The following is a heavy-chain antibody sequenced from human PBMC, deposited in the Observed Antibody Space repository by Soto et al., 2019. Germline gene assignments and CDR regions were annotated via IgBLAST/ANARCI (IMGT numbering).Heavy chain of an antibody. CDR3: ASCVSTACYPPWGLQFFDL. Sequence: GGSLRLSCSVSGFTFSSYAMHWVRQAPGKGLEYVSSISSNGGPTYYVDSVKGRFTISRDNSKNQFSLTLRSVTAADAAVYYCASCVSTACYPPWGLQFFDLWGQGSLVTVSS. D-gene: IGHD2-2*01. CDR2: ISSNGGPT. J-gene: IGHJ4*02. V-gene: IGHV3-64D*06. CDR1: GFTFSSYA.